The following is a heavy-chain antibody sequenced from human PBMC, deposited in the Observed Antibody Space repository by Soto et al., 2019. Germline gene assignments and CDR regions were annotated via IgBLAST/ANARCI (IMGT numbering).Heavy chain of an antibody. CDR3: AKERWPDGYSNYGMDV. V-gene: IGHV3-30*18. D-gene: IGHD5-18*01. CDR1: GFTFSSYG. J-gene: IGHJ6*02. Sequence: PGGSLRLSCAASGFTFSSYGMHWVRQAPGKGLEWVAVISYDGSNKYYADSVKGRFTISRDNSKNTLYLQMNSLRAEDTAVYYCAKERWPDGYSNYGMDVWGQGXTVTVYS. CDR2: ISYDGSNK.